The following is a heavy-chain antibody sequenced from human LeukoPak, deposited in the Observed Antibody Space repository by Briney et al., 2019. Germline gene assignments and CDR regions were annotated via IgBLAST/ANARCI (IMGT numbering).Heavy chain of an antibody. D-gene: IGHD6-19*01. V-gene: IGHV3-30*18. CDR2: ISYDGSNK. CDR3: AKMGSGWYKD. Sequence: GSLRLSCAASGFTFSSYGMHWVRQAPGKGLEWVAVISYDGSNKYYADSVKGRFTISRDNSKNTLYLQMNSLRAEDTAVYYCAKMGSGWYKDWGQGTLVTVSS. J-gene: IGHJ4*02. CDR1: GFTFSSYG.